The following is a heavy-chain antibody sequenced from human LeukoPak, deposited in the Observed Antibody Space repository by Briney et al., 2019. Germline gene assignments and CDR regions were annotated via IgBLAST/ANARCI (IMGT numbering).Heavy chain of an antibody. Sequence: PGGSLRLSCAASGFTFSNAWMSWVRQAPGKGLEWVGRIKSRTDGGTTDYAAPVKGKFTISRDDSKNTLYLQMNSLNTEDTAVYYCTTPYYYGSGTIKPIYYSAYWGEGTLVTVSS. CDR2: IKSRTDGGTT. CDR1: GFTFSNAW. V-gene: IGHV3-15*01. CDR3: TTPYYYGSGTIKPIYYSAY. J-gene: IGHJ4*02. D-gene: IGHD3-10*01.